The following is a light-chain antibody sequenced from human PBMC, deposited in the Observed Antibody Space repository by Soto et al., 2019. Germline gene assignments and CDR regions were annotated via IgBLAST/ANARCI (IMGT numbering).Light chain of an antibody. CDR2: SND. CDR1: SSNIGTNT. Sequence: QSVLTQPPSASGTPGQRVPISCSGSSSNIGTNTVNCYQQLPGTAPKLLIYSNDQRPSGVPDRFSGSKSGTSASLAISGLQSEDEADYYCAAWDDSLNGWVFGGGTKVTVL. CDR3: AAWDDSLNGWV. V-gene: IGLV1-44*01. J-gene: IGLJ3*02.